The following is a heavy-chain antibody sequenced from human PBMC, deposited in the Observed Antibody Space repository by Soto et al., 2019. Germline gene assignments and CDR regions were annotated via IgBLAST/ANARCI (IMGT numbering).Heavy chain of an antibody. CDR3: ARRAVTKTYNWFDP. D-gene: IGHD4-17*01. CDR1: GGSMSNYY. V-gene: IGHV4-59*01. J-gene: IGHJ5*02. CDR2: IYYSGST. Sequence: QVQLQESGPGLVKPSETPSLTCTVSGGSMSNYYWSWIRQSPGKGLELIGYIYYSGSTNYNPSLKSRVTISVDTSKNQFSLKLSSVTAADTAVYYCARRAVTKTYNWFDPWGQGTLVTVSS.